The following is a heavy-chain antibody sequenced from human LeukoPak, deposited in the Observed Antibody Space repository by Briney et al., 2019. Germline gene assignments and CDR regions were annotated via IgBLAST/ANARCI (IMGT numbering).Heavy chain of an antibody. CDR3: ARVDRDSYGNY. D-gene: IGHD5-18*01. Sequence: PGRSLRLSCAASGFTFSSYAMHWVRQAPGKGLEWVAVISYDGSNKYYADSVKGRFTISRDNSKNTLYLQMNSLRAEDTAVYYCARVDRDSYGNYWGQGTLVTVSS. J-gene: IGHJ4*02. CDR2: ISYDGSNK. V-gene: IGHV3-30-3*01. CDR1: GFTFSSYA.